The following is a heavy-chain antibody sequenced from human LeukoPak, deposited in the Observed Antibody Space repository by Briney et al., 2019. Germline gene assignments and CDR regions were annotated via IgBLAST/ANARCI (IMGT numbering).Heavy chain of an antibody. D-gene: IGHD1-26*01. J-gene: IGHJ3*02. CDR2: ISTSNSLT. CDR1: GYTFSSYG. Sequence: GASVTVSFKSSGYTFSSYGISWVRQAPGQGLEWVGWISTSNSLTRYPEKFQDRVTLTTDASTSTAYMELRSLRSDDAAVYYCARPTASYDTLDIWGQGTRVTVSS. CDR3: ARPTASYDTLDI. V-gene: IGHV1-18*01.